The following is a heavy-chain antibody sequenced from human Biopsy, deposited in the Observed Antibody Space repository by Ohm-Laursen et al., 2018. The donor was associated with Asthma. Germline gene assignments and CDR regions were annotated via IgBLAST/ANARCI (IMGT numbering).Heavy chain of an antibody. D-gene: IGHD3-3*02. Sequence: SLRLSCAASGFTFGDYCMSWVRQVPGKGLEWVSSISSSSSYIYYADSVKGRFTISGDNAKNSLYLQMNSLRAEDTAVYYCARTFHFWSPYHAEHYQLWGQGTLVTVSS. CDR2: ISSSSSYI. CDR1: GFTFGDYC. V-gene: IGHV3-21*06. J-gene: IGHJ1*01. CDR3: ARTFHFWSPYHAEHYQL.